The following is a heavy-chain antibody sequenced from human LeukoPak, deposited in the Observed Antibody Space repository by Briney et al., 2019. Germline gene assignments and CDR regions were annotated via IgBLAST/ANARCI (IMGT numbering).Heavy chain of an antibody. D-gene: IGHD5-12*01. CDR3: TRGLEYTGYEKGLDC. J-gene: IGHJ4*02. CDR2: ISYDGSEK. Sequence: GGSLRLSCAASGFTLRDYAMHWVRQAPGKGLEWVAVISYDGSEKYYAESAKGRLTISRDISKNTVYLQMNSLRPEDTAFYFCTRGLEYTGYEKGLDCWGQGTLVTVSS. V-gene: IGHV3-30*04. CDR1: GFTLRDYA.